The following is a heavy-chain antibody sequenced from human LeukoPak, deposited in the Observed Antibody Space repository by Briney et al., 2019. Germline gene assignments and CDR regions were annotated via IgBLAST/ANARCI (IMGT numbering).Heavy chain of an antibody. CDR1: GFTFDDYA. D-gene: IGHD3-3*01. J-gene: IGHJ4*02. Sequence: PGRSPRLSCAASGFTFDDYAMHWVRQAPGKGLEWVSGISWNSGSIGYADSVKGRFTISRDNAKNSLYLQMNSLRAEDTALYYCAGSGSRGYWGQGTLVTVSS. CDR2: ISWNSGSI. V-gene: IGHV3-9*01. CDR3: AGSGSRGY.